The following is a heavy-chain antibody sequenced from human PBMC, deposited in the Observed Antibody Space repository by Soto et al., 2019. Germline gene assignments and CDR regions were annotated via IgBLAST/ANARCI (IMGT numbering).Heavy chain of an antibody. CDR1: GYTFTGYY. D-gene: IGHD3-3*01. Sequence: ASVKVSCKASGYTFTGYYMHWVRQAPGQGLEWMGWINPNSGGTNYAQKFQGRVTMTRDTSISTAYMELSRLRSDATAVYYCARDRRLGLRFLEWLFKRYYYYGMDVWGQGTTVTVSS. CDR3: ARDRRLGLRFLEWLFKRYYYYGMDV. J-gene: IGHJ6*02. V-gene: IGHV1-2*02. CDR2: INPNSGGT.